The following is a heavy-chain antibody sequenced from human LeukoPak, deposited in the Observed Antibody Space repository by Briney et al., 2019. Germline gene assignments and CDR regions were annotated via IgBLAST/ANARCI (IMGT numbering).Heavy chain of an antibody. CDR1: GFTFSSCW. CDR2: IKQDGSEK. Sequence: GGSLRLSCAASGFTFSSCWMSWVRQAPGKGLEWVANIKQDGSEKYYVDSVKGRFTISRDNAKNSLYLQMNTLRAEDTAVYYCARRAVTMVRGVRPYFFDYWGQGTLVTVSS. J-gene: IGHJ4*02. D-gene: IGHD3-10*01. CDR3: ARRAVTMVRGVRPYFFDY. V-gene: IGHV3-7*01.